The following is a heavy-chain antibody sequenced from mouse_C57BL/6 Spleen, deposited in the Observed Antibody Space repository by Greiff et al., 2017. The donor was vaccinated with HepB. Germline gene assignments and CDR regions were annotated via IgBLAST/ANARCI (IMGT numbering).Heavy chain of an antibody. CDR3: ARRGRAWFAY. Sequence: QVHVKQPGAELVKPGASVKLSCKASGYTFTSYWMQWVKQRPGQGLEWIGEIDPSDSYTNYNQKFKGKATLTVDTSSSTAYMQLSSLTSEDSAVYYCARRGRAWFAYWGQGTLVTVSA. V-gene: IGHV1-50*01. CDR2: IDPSDSYT. CDR1: GYTFTSYW. J-gene: IGHJ3*01.